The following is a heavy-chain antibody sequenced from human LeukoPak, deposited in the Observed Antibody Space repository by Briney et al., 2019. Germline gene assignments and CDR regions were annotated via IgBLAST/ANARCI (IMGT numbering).Heavy chain of an antibody. D-gene: IGHD3-22*01. V-gene: IGHV4-39*01. CDR3: ARNYFDSSGYYGDAFDI. J-gene: IGHJ3*02. CDR2: IYYSGST. CDR1: GVSISSSSYY. Sequence: SETLSLTCTVSGVSISSSSYYWGWIRQPPGKGLQWIGSIYYSGSTYYNPSLKSRVTISVDTSKNQFSLKLSSVTAADTAVYYCARNYFDSSGYYGDAFDIWGQGTMVTVSS.